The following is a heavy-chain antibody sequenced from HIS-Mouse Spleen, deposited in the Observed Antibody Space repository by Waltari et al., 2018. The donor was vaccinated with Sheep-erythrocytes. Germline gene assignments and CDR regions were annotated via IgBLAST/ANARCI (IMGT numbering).Heavy chain of an antibody. J-gene: IGHJ5*02. CDR2: IYYSGRT. CDR1: GGSISSGGYY. Sequence: QVQLQESGPGLVKPSQTLSLTCTVSGGSISSGGYYWSWIRQHPGKGLEGIGYIYYSGRTYSNPSLKSLVTISVDTSKNQFSLKLSSVTAADTAVYYCARALIITMVRGVTSNWFDPWGQGTLVTVSS. V-gene: IGHV4-31*01. CDR3: ARALIITMVRGVTSNWFDP. D-gene: IGHD3-10*01.